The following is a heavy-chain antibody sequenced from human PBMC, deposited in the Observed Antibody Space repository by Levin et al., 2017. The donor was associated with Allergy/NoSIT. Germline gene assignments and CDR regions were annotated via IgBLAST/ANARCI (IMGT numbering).Heavy chain of an antibody. CDR3: AREWEYSSSGYKDSAFDT. V-gene: IGHV3-20*04. Sequence: GGSLRLSCAASGFTFDDYGMSWVRQAPGKGLEWVSGINWNGGRSGYADAVKGRFTISSDNSKNTLYLQMNSLRAEDTAVYYCAREWEYSSSGYKDSAFDTWGQGTMVTVSS. CDR2: INWNGGRS. D-gene: IGHD6-13*01. J-gene: IGHJ3*02. CDR1: GFTFDDYG.